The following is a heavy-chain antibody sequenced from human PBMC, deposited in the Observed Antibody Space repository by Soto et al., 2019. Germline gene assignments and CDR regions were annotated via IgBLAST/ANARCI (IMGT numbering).Heavy chain of an antibody. CDR3: XXXXXXXXXXXXDY. J-gene: IGHJ4*02. CDR2: IIPIFGTA. Sequence: QVQLVQSGAEVKKPGSSVKVSCKASGGTFSSYAISWVRQAPGQGLEWMGGIIPIFGTANYAQKFQGRVTITADESTSTAYMELSSLRSEDTAVXXXXXXXXXXXXXXXDYWGQGTLVTVSS. CDR1: GGTFSSYA. V-gene: IGHV1-69*12.